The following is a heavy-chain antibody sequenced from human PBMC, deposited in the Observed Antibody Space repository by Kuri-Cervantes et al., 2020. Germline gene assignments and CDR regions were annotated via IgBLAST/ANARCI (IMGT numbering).Heavy chain of an antibody. V-gene: IGHV3-30-3*01. CDR2: ISYDGSNK. J-gene: IGHJ6*02. Sequence: GGSLRLSCAASGFTFSSYAMHWVRQAPGKGLEWVAVISYDGSNKYYADSVKGRFTISRDNSKNTLYLQMNSLRAEDTAVYYCARERGYSGYGDYYYYYGMDVWGQGTTVTVSS. CDR3: ARERGYSGYGDYYYYYGMDV. CDR1: GFTFSSYA. D-gene: IGHD5-12*01.